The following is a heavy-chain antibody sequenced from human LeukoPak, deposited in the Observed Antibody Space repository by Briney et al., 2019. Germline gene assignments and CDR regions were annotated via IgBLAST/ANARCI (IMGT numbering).Heavy chain of an antibody. CDR3: ARDANYCSSTSCLMFDY. CDR2: IKQDGSEK. D-gene: IGHD2-2*01. Sequence: AGGSLRLSCAASGFTFSSYWMSWVRQAPGKGLEWVANIKQDGSEKYYVDSVKGRFTISRDNAKNSLYLQMNSLRAEDTAVYYCARDANYCSSTSCLMFDYWGQGTLVTVSS. CDR1: GFTFSSYW. V-gene: IGHV3-7*01. J-gene: IGHJ4*02.